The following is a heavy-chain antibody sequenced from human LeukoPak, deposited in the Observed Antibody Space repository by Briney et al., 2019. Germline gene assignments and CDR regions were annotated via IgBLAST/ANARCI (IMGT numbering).Heavy chain of an antibody. V-gene: IGHV1-2*06. D-gene: IGHD3-10*01. CDR3: ARERARYGSGSYYSY. J-gene: IGHJ4*02. Sequence: GASVKVSCKASGYTFTGYYMHWVRQAPGQGLEWMGRINPNSGGTNYAQKFQGRVTMTRDTSISTAYMELSRLRSDDTAVYYCARERARYGSGSYYSYWGQGTLVTVSS. CDR1: GYTFTGYY. CDR2: INPNSGGT.